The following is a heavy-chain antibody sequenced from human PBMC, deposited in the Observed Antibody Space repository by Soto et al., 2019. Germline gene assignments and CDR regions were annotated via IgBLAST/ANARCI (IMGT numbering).Heavy chain of an antibody. J-gene: IGHJ6*02. Sequence: PSETLSLTCTVSGGSISSYYWSWIRQPPGKGLELIVYIYYSGSTNYNPSLKSRVTISVDTSKNQFSLKLSSVTAADTAVYYCARDYVTMVRGVIYYYGMDVWGQGTTVTVSS. CDR1: GGSISSYY. CDR2: IYYSGST. V-gene: IGHV4-59*01. CDR3: ARDYVTMVRGVIYYYGMDV. D-gene: IGHD3-10*01.